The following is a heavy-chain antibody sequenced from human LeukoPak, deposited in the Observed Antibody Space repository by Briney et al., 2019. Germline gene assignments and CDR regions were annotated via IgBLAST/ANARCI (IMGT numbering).Heavy chain of an antibody. D-gene: IGHD3-22*01. CDR3: ARWDSSGYHKYYFDY. J-gene: IGHJ4*02. CDR1: GFTFSSYA. CDR2: IYSGGST. Sequence: GGSLRLSCAASGFTFSSYAMSWVRQAPGKGLEWVSIIYSGGSTYYADSVKGRFTISRDNSKNTLYLQMNSLTAKDTAVYYCARWDSSGYHKYYFDYWGQGTLVTVSS. V-gene: IGHV3-53*01.